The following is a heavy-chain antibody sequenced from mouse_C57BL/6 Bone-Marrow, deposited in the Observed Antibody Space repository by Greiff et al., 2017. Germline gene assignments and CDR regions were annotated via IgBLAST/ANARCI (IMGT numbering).Heavy chain of an antibody. CDR1: GYTFTSYW. D-gene: IGHD1-1*01. V-gene: IGHV1-55*01. CDR2: IYPGSGST. CDR3: AILLLRFYYAMDY. Sequence: QVQLQQPGAELVKPGASVKMSCKASGYTFTSYWITWVKQRPGQGLEWIGDIYPGSGSTNYNEKFKSKATLTVDTSSSTAYMQLSSLTSEYSAVYYCAILLLRFYYAMDYWGQGTSVTVSS. J-gene: IGHJ4*01.